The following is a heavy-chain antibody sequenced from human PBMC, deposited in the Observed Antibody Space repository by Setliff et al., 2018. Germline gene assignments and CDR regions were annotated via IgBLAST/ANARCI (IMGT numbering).Heavy chain of an antibody. J-gene: IGHJ4*02. CDR2: VGYNGNT. CDR3: AGFAGSSWVDY. Sequence: SETLSLTCTVSGGSINNYHWNWIRQPPGKGLEWIGYVGYNGNTHYNPSLNSRVTMSVDTSKNQFSLKLSSVTAADTAVYYCAGFAGSSWVDYWGQGTLVTVSS. D-gene: IGHD6-13*01. V-gene: IGHV4-59*12. CDR1: GGSINNYH.